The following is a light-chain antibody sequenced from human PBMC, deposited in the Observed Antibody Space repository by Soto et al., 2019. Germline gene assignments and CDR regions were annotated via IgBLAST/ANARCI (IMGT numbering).Light chain of an antibody. V-gene: IGLV2-14*03. Sequence: QSALTQPASVSGSPGQSITISCTGTSSDVGSYNYVSWYQQHPGKAPKLMIYDVTYRPSGVSNRFSGSKSDNTASLTISGLQAEDEADYYCSSYTSSNTLVFGGGTKVTVL. CDR1: SSDVGSYNY. CDR2: DVT. CDR3: SSYTSSNTLV. J-gene: IGLJ2*01.